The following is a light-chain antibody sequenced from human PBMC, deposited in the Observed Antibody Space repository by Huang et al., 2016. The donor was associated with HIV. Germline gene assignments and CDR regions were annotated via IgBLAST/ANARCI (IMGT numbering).Light chain of an antibody. CDR2: GAS. CDR3: QQSYGTPWT. J-gene: IGKJ1*01. CDR1: QSSANY. Sequence: DIQMTQSPSSLAAFVGGRLTITCRASQSSANYLNWYDQKPGKAPNRLISGASRVQSGGPSRFSGSGSGTDFTLTISSLQPEDFATYFCQQSYGTPWTFAQGTKVEIK. V-gene: IGKV1-39*01.